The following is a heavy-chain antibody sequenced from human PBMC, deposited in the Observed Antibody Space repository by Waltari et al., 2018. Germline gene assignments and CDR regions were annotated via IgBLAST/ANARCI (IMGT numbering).Heavy chain of an antibody. CDR3: ARHHLTNWFDA. J-gene: IGHJ5*02. CDR2: INYRGST. Sequence: QLQLQESGPGLVKPSETLSLTCTVSGGSITTSGYYWGWIRQAPGKGLEWIGSINYRGSTYYNPSPKSRVTISVDTSKNQFYLKLASVTAADAAVYYCARHHLTNWFDAWGQGALVTVSS. V-gene: IGHV4-39*07. CDR1: GGSITTSGYY.